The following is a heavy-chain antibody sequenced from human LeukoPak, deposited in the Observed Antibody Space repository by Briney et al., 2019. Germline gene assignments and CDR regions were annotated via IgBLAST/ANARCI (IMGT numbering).Heavy chain of an antibody. CDR1: GHTFTSYG. V-gene: IGHV1-18*01. D-gene: IGHD6-13*01. J-gene: IGHJ3*02. Sequence: DSLKVSFQPSGHTFTSYGISGVRQAPGQGLDWMGWISAYNGNTNYAQKLQGRVTMTTDTSTSTAYMELSSLRSDDTAVYYCARATTLAAAAHRAFDIWGQGTMVTVSS. CDR2: ISAYNGNT. CDR3: ARATTLAAAAHRAFDI.